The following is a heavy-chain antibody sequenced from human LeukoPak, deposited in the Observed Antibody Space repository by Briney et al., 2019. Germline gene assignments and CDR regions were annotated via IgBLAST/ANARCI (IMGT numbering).Heavy chain of an antibody. J-gene: IGHJ5*02. V-gene: IGHV1-69*13. CDR1: GYTFTSYG. CDR2: IIPIFGTA. D-gene: IGHD1-26*01. Sequence: ASVKVSCKASGYTFTSYGISWVRQAPGQGLEWMGGIIPIFGTANYAQKFQGRVTITADESTSTAYMELSSLRSGDTAVYYCARDRSYAGFDPWGQGTLVTVSS. CDR3: ARDRSYAGFDP.